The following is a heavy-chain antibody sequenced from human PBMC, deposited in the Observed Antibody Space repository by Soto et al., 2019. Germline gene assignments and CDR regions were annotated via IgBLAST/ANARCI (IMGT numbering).Heavy chain of an antibody. J-gene: IGHJ3*02. D-gene: IGHD2-2*01. Sequence: QVQLVQSGAEVKKPGASVKVSCKASGYTFTGYYMHWVRQAPGQGLEWMGWINPNSGGTNYAQKFQGWVTMTRDTSISTAYMELSRLRSDDTAVYYCAREGQYCSSTSCHDAFDIWGQGTMVTVSS. CDR1: GYTFTGYY. CDR2: INPNSGGT. CDR3: AREGQYCSSTSCHDAFDI. V-gene: IGHV1-2*04.